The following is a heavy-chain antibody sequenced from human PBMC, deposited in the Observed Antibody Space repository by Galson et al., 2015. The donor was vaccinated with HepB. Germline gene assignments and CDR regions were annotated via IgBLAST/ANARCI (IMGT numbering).Heavy chain of an antibody. D-gene: IGHD5-12*01. CDR3: TRVRHLARGMDV. J-gene: IGHJ6*02. CDR2: TYYRSKWYN. Sequence: CAIFADSVSTNVVAWNWIRQSPSTRLEWLEWTYYRSKWYNDYAVSAQSPITINPDTSRNQFSLQLNSVTPEDTGVYYCTRVRHLARGMDVWGQGTTVTVSS. V-gene: IGHV6-1*01. CDR1: ADSVSTNVVA.